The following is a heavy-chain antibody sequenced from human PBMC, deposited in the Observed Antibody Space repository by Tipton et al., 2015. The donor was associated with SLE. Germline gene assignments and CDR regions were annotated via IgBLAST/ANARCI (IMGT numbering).Heavy chain of an antibody. Sequence: QLVQSGAEVKKPGESLKISCKGSGYSFTSSWIAWVRQMPGKGLEYMGIIHPGDSDTIYSPPLRGQVTISADKPISTAYLQWSSLRASDTAMYYCARRGDGYKFDYWGQGSLVTVSS. CDR3: ARRGDGYKFDY. D-gene: IGHD5-24*01. CDR2: IHPGDSDT. J-gene: IGHJ4*02. CDR1: GYSFTSSW. V-gene: IGHV5-51*04.